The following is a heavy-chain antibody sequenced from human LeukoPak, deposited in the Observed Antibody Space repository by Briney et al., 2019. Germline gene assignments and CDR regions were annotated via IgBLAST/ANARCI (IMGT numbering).Heavy chain of an antibody. J-gene: IGHJ4*02. CDR1: APSAGCNY. D-gene: IGHD5-18*01. V-gene: IGHV3-66*01. Sequence: GRCLRPARAVAAPSAGCNYMDWARQAPGKGLAWVSVIYDGGSTDSADSVKGRFTICRDNSKNMLYLQMNSLRAEDTAVYYCARGYSYGYIRYWGQGTLVTVSS. CDR2: IYDGGST. CDR3: ARGYSYGYIRY.